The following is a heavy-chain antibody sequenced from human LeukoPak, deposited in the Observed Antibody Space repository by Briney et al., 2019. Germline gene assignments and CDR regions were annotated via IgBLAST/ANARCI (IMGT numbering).Heavy chain of an antibody. J-gene: IGHJ4*02. CDR1: GFTFSSYG. CDR2: IWHDGSNK. V-gene: IGHV3-33*01. CDR3: ARGDSSGYYWGVGYFDY. D-gene: IGHD3-22*01. Sequence: GGSLRLSCAASGFTFSSYGMHWVRQAPGKGLEWVAVIWHDGSNKYYADSVKGRFTISRDNSKNTLYLQMNSLRAEDTAVYYCARGDSSGYYWGVGYFDYWGQGTLVTVSS.